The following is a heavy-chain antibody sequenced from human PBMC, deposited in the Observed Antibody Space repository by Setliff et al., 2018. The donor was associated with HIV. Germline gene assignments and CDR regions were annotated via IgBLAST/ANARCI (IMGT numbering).Heavy chain of an antibody. V-gene: IGHV3-48*01. CDR2: ISSSSSTI. D-gene: IGHD3-10*01. Sequence: GGSLRLSCVASGFTFRTFAMHWVRQAPGKGLEWISYISSSSSTIYHADSVKGRFTISRDNSKNTVYLQMNGLRPEDTAAYYCAKFTGSLDSWGQGTVVTVSS. CDR3: AKFTGSLDS. J-gene: IGHJ5*01. CDR1: GFTFRTFA.